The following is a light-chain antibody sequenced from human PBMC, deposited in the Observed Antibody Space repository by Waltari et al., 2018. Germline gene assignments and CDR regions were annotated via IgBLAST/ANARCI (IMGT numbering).Light chain of an antibody. CDR2: EGS. CDR1: SSDVGSHNL. V-gene: IGLV2-23*03. Sequence: QSALTQPASVSGSPGQSITISCTGTSSDVGSHNLVSWYQHHPGKAPKFVIYEGSKRPSGVSNRFSCSKSGNTASLTISGLQAEDEGDYYCCSYAGSNTFNVVFGGGTKLTVL. J-gene: IGLJ2*01. CDR3: CSYAGSNTFNVV.